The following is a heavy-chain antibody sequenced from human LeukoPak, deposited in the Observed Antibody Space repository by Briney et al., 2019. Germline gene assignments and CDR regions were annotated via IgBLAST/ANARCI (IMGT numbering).Heavy chain of an antibody. CDR2: ISDSGGT. D-gene: IGHD6-19*01. Sequence: GGSLRLSCAASGFTFSSHAMSWVRQAPGKGLEWVSVISDSGGTKYAGSVKGRFTISRDNSKNTLYLHMDSLRAEDTAVYYCAKGYSSGWDLAFDIWGQGTMVTVSS. V-gene: IGHV3-23*01. CDR1: GFTFSSHA. J-gene: IGHJ3*02. CDR3: AKGYSSGWDLAFDI.